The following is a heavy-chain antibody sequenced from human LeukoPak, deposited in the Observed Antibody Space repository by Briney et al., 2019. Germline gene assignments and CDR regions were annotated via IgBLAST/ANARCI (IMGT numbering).Heavy chain of an antibody. Sequence: ASVKVSCKASGYTFSSYYMHWVRQAPGQGLEWMGIINPSGGSTSYAQKFQGRVTMTRDTSTSTVYMELSSLRSEDTAVYYCARGKNRYDSSVGYFDYWGQGTLVTVSS. V-gene: IGHV1-46*01. D-gene: IGHD3-22*01. J-gene: IGHJ4*02. CDR3: ARGKNRYDSSVGYFDY. CDR2: INPSGGST. CDR1: GYTFSSYY.